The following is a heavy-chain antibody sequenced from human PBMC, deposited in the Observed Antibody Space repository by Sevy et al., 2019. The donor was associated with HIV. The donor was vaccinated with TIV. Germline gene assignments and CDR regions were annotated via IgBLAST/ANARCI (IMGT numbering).Heavy chain of an antibody. CDR1: GGSISGYY. CDR3: ASYYGSGTNFDY. D-gene: IGHD3-10*01. CDR2: IYYSGST. Sequence: SETLSLTCTVSGGSISGYYWSWIRQPPGKGLEWIGYIYYSGSTNYNPSLKSRVTISVDTSKNQFSLKLSSVTAADTAVYYCASYYGSGTNFDYWGQGTLVTVSS. J-gene: IGHJ4*02. V-gene: IGHV4-59*13.